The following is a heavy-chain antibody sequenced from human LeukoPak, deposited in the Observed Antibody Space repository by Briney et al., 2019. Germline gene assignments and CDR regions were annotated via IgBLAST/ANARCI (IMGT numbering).Heavy chain of an antibody. V-gene: IGHV3-7*04. CDR1: GFTLSNYG. CDR3: AWYGVTHGLDV. CDR2: INQDGSDK. Sequence: PGGSLRLSFAASGFTLSNYGMSWGRQAPGNGLELVANINQDGSDKYYVDSVMGRFTISKDNAKNSVYLQMNSLRPEDTAIYYCAWYGVTHGLDVWGQGTTVTVSS. J-gene: IGHJ6*02. D-gene: IGHD4-23*01.